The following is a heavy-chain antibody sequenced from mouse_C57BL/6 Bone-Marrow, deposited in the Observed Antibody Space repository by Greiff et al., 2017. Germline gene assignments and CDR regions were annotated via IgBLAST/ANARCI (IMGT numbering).Heavy chain of an antibody. D-gene: IGHD2-1*01. CDR3: ARSRCGNIFAY. J-gene: IGHJ3*01. CDR2: INPSDSET. V-gene: IGHV1-61*01. Sequence: VQLQQPGAELVRPGSSVKLSCKASGYTFTSYWMDWVKQRPGQGLEWIGNINPSDSETPYNQKFKDKATLTVDKSSITAYMQLSSLTAEDDAVYDCARSRCGNIFAYWGQGTLVTVSA. CDR1: GYTFTSYW.